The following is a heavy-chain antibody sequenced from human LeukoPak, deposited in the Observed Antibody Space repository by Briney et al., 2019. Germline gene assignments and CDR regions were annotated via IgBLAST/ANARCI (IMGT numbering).Heavy chain of an antibody. J-gene: IGHJ6*03. CDR1: GFTFSSYS. D-gene: IGHD3-22*01. CDR3: ARDHPDYYDSSGYYPKHYYYMDV. CDR2: ISSSSSYI. V-gene: IGHV3-21*01. Sequence: GGSLRLSCAASGFTFSSYSMNGVRQAPGKGLEWVSSISSSSSYIYYADSVKGRFTISRDNAKNSLYLQMNSLRAEDTAVYYCARDHPDYYDSSGYYPKHYYYMDVWGKGTTVTVSS.